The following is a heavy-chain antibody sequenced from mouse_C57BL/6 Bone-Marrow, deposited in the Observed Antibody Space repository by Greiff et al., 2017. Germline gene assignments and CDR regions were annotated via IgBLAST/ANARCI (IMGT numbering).Heavy chain of an antibody. D-gene: IGHD1-1*01. V-gene: IGHV5-4*01. CDR2: ISDGGSYT. CDR1: GFTFSSYA. J-gene: IGHJ2*01. CDR3: ARDYYGSSADY. Sequence: EVQLVESGGGLVKPGGSLKLSCAASGFTFSSYAMSWVRQTPEKRLEWVATISDGGSYTYYPANVKGRFTISRDNAKNNLYLQMSHLKSEDTAMYYCARDYYGSSADYWGQGTTLTVSS.